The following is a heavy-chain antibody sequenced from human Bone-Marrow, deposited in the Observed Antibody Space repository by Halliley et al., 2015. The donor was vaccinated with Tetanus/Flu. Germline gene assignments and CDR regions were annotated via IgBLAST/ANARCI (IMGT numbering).Heavy chain of an antibody. Sequence: WLGYLYSPGTTFHHPTLKRPLTISVDTSKNQFSLRLNSVTAADAAVYFCARVISADGGFYFDSWGQGTLVSVSS. CDR3: ARVISADGGFYFDS. CDR2: LYSPGTT. J-gene: IGHJ4*02. V-gene: IGHV4-31*01. D-gene: IGHD2-15*01.